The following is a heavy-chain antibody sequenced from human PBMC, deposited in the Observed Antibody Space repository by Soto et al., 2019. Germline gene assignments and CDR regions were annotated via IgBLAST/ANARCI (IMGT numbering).Heavy chain of an antibody. CDR2: IYYSGST. D-gene: IGHD2-15*01. CDR1: GGSISSYY. J-gene: IGHJ4*01. Sequence: PSETLCLTCTVSGGSISSYYWSWIRQPPGKGLERIGYIYYSGSTNYNPSLKGRVTISVDTSKNQFSLKLSSMTAADTAIYYCARGELYCSGYTCYSNHPYEHWGHRTLFTVPS. CDR3: ARGELYCSGYTCYSNHPYEH. V-gene: IGHV4-59*01.